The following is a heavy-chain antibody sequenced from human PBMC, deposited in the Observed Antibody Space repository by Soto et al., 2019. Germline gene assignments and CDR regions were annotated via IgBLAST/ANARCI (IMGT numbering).Heavy chain of an antibody. CDR2: IKSKTDGGTT. V-gene: IGHV3-15*07. D-gene: IGHD3-9*01. CDR3: TTQGGYFDWLLFPVEDV. Sequence: EVQLVESGGGLVKPGGSLRLSCAASGFTFSNAWMNWVRQAPGKGLEWVGRIKSKTDGGTTDYAAPVKGRFTISRDDSKNTLYLQMNSLKTEDTAVYYCTTQGGYFDWLLFPVEDVWGQGTTVTVSS. CDR1: GFTFSNAW. J-gene: IGHJ6*02.